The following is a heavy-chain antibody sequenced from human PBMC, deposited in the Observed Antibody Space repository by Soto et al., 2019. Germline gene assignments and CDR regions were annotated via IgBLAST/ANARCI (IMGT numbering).Heavy chain of an antibody. J-gene: IGHJ4*02. Sequence: SVKVSCKASGGTFSSYTISWVRQAPGQGLEWMGRIIPILGIANYAQKFQGRVTITADKSTSTAYMELSSLRSEDTAVYYCARPSIVATYSLDYWGQGTLVTVSS. CDR3: ARPSIVATYSLDY. CDR2: IIPILGIA. V-gene: IGHV1-69*02. D-gene: IGHD5-12*01. CDR1: GGTFSSYT.